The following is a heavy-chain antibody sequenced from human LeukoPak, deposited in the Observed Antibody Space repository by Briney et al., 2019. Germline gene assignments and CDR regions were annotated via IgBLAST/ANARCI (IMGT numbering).Heavy chain of an antibody. CDR1: GFTFSSYE. CDR2: ISSSGSTI. J-gene: IGHJ4*02. CDR3: AREEDDSSDY. D-gene: IGHD3-22*01. V-gene: IGHV3-48*03. Sequence: PGGSLRLSCAASGFTFSSYEMNWVRQAPGKGLEWVSYISSSGSTIYYADSVKGRFTISRDNAKNSLYLQMNSLRAEDTAVYYCAREEDDSSDYWGQGTLVTVPS.